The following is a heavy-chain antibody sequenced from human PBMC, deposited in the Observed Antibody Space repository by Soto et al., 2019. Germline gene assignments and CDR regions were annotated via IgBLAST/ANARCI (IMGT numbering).Heavy chain of an antibody. Sequence: SETLSLTCTVSGGSISSGDYYWSWIRQPPGKGLEWIGYIYYSGSTYYNPSLKSRVTISVDTSKNQFSLKLSSVTAADTAVYYCARFNYYDSSGYYLDYWGQGTLVTVSS. J-gene: IGHJ4*02. V-gene: IGHV4-30-4*01. CDR2: IYYSGST. CDR3: ARFNYYDSSGYYLDY. D-gene: IGHD3-22*01. CDR1: GGSISSGDYY.